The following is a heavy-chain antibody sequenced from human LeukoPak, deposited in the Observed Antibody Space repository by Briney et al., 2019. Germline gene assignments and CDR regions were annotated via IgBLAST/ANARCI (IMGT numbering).Heavy chain of an antibody. V-gene: IGHV1-46*01. CDR1: GYTFTSHY. J-gene: IGHJ5*02. CDR3: ARRTVTHRGFDP. D-gene: IGHD4-11*01. CDR2: INPSGGST. Sequence: ASVKVSCKASGYTFTSHYMHWVRQAPGQGLEWMGIINPSGGSTSYAQKFQGRVTMTRDTSTSTVYMELSRLRSEDTAVYYCARRTVTHRGFDPWGQGTLVTVSS.